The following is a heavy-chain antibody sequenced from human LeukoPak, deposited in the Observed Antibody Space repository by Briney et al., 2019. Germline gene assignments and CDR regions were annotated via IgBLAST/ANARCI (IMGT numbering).Heavy chain of an antibody. V-gene: IGHV1-8*03. Sequence: APVKVSCKASGYTFTSYDINWVRQATGQGLEWMGWMNPNSGNTGYAQKFQGRVTITRNTSISTAYMELSSLRSEDTAVYYCARLYGDYGYYYYYMDVWGKGTTVTVSS. CDR2: MNPNSGNT. J-gene: IGHJ6*03. CDR3: ARLYGDYGYYYYYMDV. D-gene: IGHD4-17*01. CDR1: GYTFTSYD.